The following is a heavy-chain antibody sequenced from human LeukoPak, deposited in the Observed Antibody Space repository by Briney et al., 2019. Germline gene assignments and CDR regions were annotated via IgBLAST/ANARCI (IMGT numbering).Heavy chain of an antibody. J-gene: IGHJ4*02. CDR3: ASSFGSTSWYYFDY. CDR2: ISAYNGNT. Sequence: ASVKVSCKASGYTFISYGISWVRQAPGQGLEWMGWISAYNGNTNYAQKLQGRVTMTTDTSTSTAYMELRSLRSDDTAVYYCASSFGSTSWYYFDYWGQGTLVTASS. V-gene: IGHV1-18*01. CDR1: GYTFISYG. D-gene: IGHD6-13*01.